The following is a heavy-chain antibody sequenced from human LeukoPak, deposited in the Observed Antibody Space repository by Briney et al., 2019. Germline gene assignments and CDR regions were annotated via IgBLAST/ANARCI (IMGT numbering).Heavy chain of an antibody. V-gene: IGHV4-39*01. Sequence: SETLSLTCTVSGGSISSSSYYWGWIRQPPGKGLEWIGSIYYSGSTYYNPSLKSRVTISVDTSKNQFSLKLSSVTAADTAVYYCARGKGIAVAGFPFDYWGQGTLVTVSS. CDR2: IYYSGST. J-gene: IGHJ4*02. D-gene: IGHD6-19*01. CDR1: GGSISSSSYY. CDR3: ARGKGIAVAGFPFDY.